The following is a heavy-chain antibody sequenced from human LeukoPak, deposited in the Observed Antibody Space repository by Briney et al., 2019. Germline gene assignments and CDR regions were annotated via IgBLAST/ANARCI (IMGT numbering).Heavy chain of an antibody. V-gene: IGHV3-7*05. CDR3: ARGDGYNYHFDY. J-gene: IGHJ4*02. D-gene: IGHD5-24*01. CDR1: GITFSSYW. Sequence: GGSLRLCCAASGITFSSYWMSWVRQAPRKGLEGVANINQYGSEKKCVDSVKGRFTISRDNAKNSLYLQMNSLRAEDTAVYYCARGDGYNYHFDYWGQGALVTVSS. CDR2: INQYGSEK.